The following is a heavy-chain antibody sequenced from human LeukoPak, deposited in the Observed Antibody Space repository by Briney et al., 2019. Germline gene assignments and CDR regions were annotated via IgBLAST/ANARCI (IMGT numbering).Heavy chain of an antibody. D-gene: IGHD3-16*02. CDR2: IYYSGST. CDR1: GGSISSYY. Sequence: SETLSLTCTVSGGSISSYYWSWIRQPPGKGLEWIGYIYYSGSTNYNPSLKSRVTISVDTSKNQFSLKLSSVTAADTAVYYCVCSVWGSYRHDYWGQGTLVTVSS. CDR3: VCSVWGSYRHDY. V-gene: IGHV4-59*08. J-gene: IGHJ4*02.